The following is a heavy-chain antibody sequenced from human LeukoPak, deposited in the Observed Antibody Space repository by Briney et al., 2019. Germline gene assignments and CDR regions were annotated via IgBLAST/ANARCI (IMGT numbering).Heavy chain of an antibody. J-gene: IGHJ4*02. CDR1: GFTFSSYW. CDR2: INSDGNNR. D-gene: IGHD6-13*01. CDR3: ARDMGYSISL. Sequence: PGGSLRLSCAASGFTFSSYWMHWVRQAPGKGLLWVSLINSDGNNRGYADSVKGRFTVSRDNAKNTLYLQMNSLRAEDTAVYYCARDMGYSISLWGQGTLVTVSS. V-gene: IGHV3-74*01.